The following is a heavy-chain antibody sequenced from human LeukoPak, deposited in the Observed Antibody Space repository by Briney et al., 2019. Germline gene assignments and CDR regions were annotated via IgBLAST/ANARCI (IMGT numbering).Heavy chain of an antibody. J-gene: IGHJ5*02. D-gene: IGHD2-2*01. CDR2: ISSSGSTI. Sequence: AGGSLRLSCAASGFTFSDYYMSWIRQAPGKGLEWVSYISSSGSTIYYADSVKGRFTISRDNSKNTLYLQMNSLRAEDTAVYYCAKDGVGYCSSTSCYGSWFDPWGQGTLVTVSS. CDR1: GFTFSDYY. V-gene: IGHV3-11*04. CDR3: AKDGVGYCSSTSCYGSWFDP.